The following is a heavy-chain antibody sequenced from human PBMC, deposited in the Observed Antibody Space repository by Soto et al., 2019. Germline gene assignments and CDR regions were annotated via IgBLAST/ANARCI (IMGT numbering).Heavy chain of an antibody. J-gene: IGHJ6*02. V-gene: IGHV4-31*03. D-gene: IGHD3-10*01. CDR2: IYYSGST. Sequence: SETLSLTCTVSGGSISSGGYYWSWIRQHPGKGLEWIGYIYYSGSTYYNPSLKSRVTISVDTSKSQFPLKLSSVTAADTAVYFCARADSYYGSGSYENYYYYGMDVLGQGTTVTVSS. CDR3: ARADSYYGSGSYENYYYYGMDV. CDR1: GGSISSGGYY.